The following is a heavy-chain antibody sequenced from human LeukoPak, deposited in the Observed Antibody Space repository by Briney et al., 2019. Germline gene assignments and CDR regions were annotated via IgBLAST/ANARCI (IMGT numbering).Heavy chain of an antibody. CDR1: GFTVSSNS. V-gene: IGHV3-66*01. CDR2: TDSGGGT. J-gene: IGHJ4*02. CDR3: ARVGYDSGGYSLFDY. D-gene: IGHD3-22*01. Sequence: PGGSLRLSCAASGFTVSSNSMSWVRQAPGKGLEWVSVTDSGGGTDYADSVKGRFNISRDNSKNSLHLQMNSLRAEDTAVYYCARVGYDSGGYSLFDYWGQGTLVTVSS.